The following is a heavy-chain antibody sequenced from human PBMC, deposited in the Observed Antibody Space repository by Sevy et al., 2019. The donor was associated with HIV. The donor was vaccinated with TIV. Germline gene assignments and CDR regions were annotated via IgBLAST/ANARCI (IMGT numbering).Heavy chain of an antibody. CDR1: GFIFRSYA. CDR3: AKAGATKDGMDV. Sequence: GESLKISCAASGFIFRSYAMSWVRQAPGKGLEWVSGISGSGGSTYYADSVKGRFTISRDNFKNTRYLQMNSLRAEDTAVYYCAKAGATKDGMDVWGQGTTVTVSS. J-gene: IGHJ6*02. CDR2: ISGSGGST. D-gene: IGHD5-12*01. V-gene: IGHV3-23*01.